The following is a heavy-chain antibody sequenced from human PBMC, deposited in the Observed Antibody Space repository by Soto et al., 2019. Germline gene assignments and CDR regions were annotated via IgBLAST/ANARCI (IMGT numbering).Heavy chain of an antibody. CDR1: GGSLRRGGYY. D-gene: IGHD6-13*01. J-gene: IGHJ4*02. CDR3: AREGVAAAGGFYFDY. CDR2: IYYSGST. Sequence: SETLSLTCTVSGGSLRRGGYYWSWVRQHPGKGLEWIGYIYYSGSTYYNPSLKSRVTISVDTSKNQFSLKLSSVTAADTAVYYCAREGVAAAGGFYFDYWGQGTLVTVSS. V-gene: IGHV4-31*03.